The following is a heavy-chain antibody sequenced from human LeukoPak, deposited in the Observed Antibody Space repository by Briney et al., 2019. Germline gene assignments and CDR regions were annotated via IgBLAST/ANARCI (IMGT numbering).Heavy chain of an antibody. D-gene: IGHD3-22*01. CDR3: ARAHYASSNIKVPFDV. V-gene: IGHV1-46*01. J-gene: IGHJ6*04. CDR1: GYTFTNYY. CDR2: IDPSAGGT. Sequence: ASVKVSCKASGYTFTNYYMHWARQAPGQGLEWMGVIDPSAGGTTYAQKFQGRVTMTRDTATSTVYMELSSLRSEDTAVYYCARAHYASSNIKVPFDVWGKGTTVTVSS.